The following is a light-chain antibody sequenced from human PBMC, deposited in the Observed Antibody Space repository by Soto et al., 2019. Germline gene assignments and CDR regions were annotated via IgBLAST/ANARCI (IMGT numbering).Light chain of an antibody. V-gene: IGKV1-5*01. CDR1: QSISSW. J-gene: IGKJ1*01. CDR2: DAS. CDR3: QQYNSYYPWT. Sequence: DIQMTQSPSTLSASLGDRVTITCRASQSISSWLAWYQQKPGKAPKLLIYDASSLESGVPSRFSGSGSGTEFSLTISSLQPDDFANYYCQQYNSYYPWTFGQGTKVDIK.